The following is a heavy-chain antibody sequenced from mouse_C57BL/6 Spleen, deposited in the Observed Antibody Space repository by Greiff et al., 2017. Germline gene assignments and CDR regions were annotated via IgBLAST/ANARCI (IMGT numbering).Heavy chain of an antibody. CDR2: INPNYGTT. CDR3: ASSLYYGSSYGYFDV. V-gene: IGHV1-39*01. Sequence: EVKLVESGPELVKPGASVKISCKASGYSFTDYNMNWVKQSNGKSLEWIGVINPNYGTTSYNQKFKGKATLTVDQSSSTAYMQLNSLTSEDSAVYYCASSLYYGSSYGYFDVWGTGTTVTVSS. D-gene: IGHD1-1*01. J-gene: IGHJ1*03. CDR1: GYSFTDYN.